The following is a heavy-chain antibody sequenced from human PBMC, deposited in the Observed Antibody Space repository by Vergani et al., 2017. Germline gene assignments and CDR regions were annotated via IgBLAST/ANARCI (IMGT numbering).Heavy chain of an antibody. D-gene: IGHD1-14*01. CDR2: TWYDGNNK. V-gene: IGHV3-33*01. Sequence: QVQLVESGGGVVQPGRSLRLSCAASGFTFNQYGMHWVRQAPGKGLEWVAVTWYDGNNKQYADSVKGRFTISRDNSKSTMYLQMNSLRDEETGVYYCARDLRVLYNRFDPWGQGTLVNVSS. CDR1: GFTFNQYG. CDR3: ARDLRVLYNRFDP. J-gene: IGHJ5*02.